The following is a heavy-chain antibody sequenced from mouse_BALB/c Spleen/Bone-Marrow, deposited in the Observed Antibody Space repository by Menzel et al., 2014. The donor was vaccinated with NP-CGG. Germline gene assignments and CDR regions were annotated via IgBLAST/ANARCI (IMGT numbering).Heavy chain of an antibody. CDR3: AISGIGYYYGSNSYAMDY. V-gene: IGHV5-17*02. J-gene: IGHJ4*01. CDR1: GFTFSSFG. D-gene: IGHD1-1*01. CDR2: ISSGSSTI. Sequence: DVMLVESGGGLVQPGGSRKLSCAASGFTFSSFGMHWVRQAPEKGLEWVAYISSGSSTIYYADTVKGRFTISRDNPKNTLFLQMTSLRSEDTAMYYCAISGIGYYYGSNSYAMDYWGQGTSVTVSS.